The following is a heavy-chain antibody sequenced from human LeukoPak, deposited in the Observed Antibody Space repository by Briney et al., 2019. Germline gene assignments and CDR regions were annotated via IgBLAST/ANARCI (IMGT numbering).Heavy chain of an antibody. CDR3: ARQRGSGCLDY. V-gene: IGHV3-7*01. D-gene: IGHD6-19*01. CDR2: IKQDGSET. Sequence: GGSLRLSCAASRFTLSNYWMSWVRQAPGKGLEGVANIKQDGSETYYVDSVKGRFTISRDNAKNPLSLQMNSLRAEDTAVYYCARQRGSGCLDYWGQGTLVTVSS. J-gene: IGHJ4*02. CDR1: RFTLSNYW.